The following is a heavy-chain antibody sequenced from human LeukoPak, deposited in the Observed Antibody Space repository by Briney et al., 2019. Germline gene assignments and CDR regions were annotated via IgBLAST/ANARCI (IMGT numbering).Heavy chain of an antibody. CDR2: ISRTGNSI. Sequence: GGSLRLSCAASGFTLSSYEMNWVRLAPGKGLEWISYISRTGNSIYYADSVKGRFTISRDSAKNSLYLQMNSLRAEDTAVYYCARVFPPNWFDPWGQGTLVTVSS. CDR1: GFTLSSYE. J-gene: IGHJ5*02. D-gene: IGHD3-10*02. CDR3: ARVFPPNWFDP. V-gene: IGHV3-48*03.